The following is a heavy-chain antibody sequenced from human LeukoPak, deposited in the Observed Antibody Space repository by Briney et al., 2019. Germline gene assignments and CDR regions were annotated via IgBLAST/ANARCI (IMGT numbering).Heavy chain of an antibody. CDR3: GVRAYPGMHV. CDR1: GVSISSSSYY. V-gene: IGHV4-39*01. J-gene: IGHJ6*04. Sequence: SETLSLTCTVSGVSISSSSYYWGWIRQPTGKGLEWIGSIYYSGSTYYNPSLKSRVTISVDTSKNQFSLKVSSVTAADTAVYYCGVRAYPGMHVWGKETTVTVSS. CDR2: IYYSGST. D-gene: IGHD3-3*01.